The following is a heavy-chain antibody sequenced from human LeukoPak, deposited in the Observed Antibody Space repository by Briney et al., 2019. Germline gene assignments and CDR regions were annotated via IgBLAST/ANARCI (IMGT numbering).Heavy chain of an antibody. CDR1: GFTFSSYA. V-gene: IGHV3-64D*09. CDR2: ISSNGGST. D-gene: IGHD1-14*01. CDR3: VKPQPGGGFDY. Sequence: GGSLRLSCAASGFTFSSYAMHWVRQAPGKGLEYVSAISSNGGSTYYADSVKGRFTISRDNSKNTLYLQMSSLRAEDTAVYYCVKPQPGGGFDYWGQGTLVTVSS. J-gene: IGHJ4*02.